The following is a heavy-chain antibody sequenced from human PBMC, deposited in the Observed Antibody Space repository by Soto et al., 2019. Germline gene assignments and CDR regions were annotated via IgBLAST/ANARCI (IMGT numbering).Heavy chain of an antibody. V-gene: IGHV3-15*01. CDR3: TTVDAVVLN. J-gene: IGHJ4*02. Sequence: GXSQRLSCAASGFTFRNAWMSWVRQAPGGGLEWVGSXKRNIXARTTDYADPXXGTIAISXXDSNSILYMEMNSMRSEDTAVYYCTTVDAVVLNWGQGFLVTVSS. CDR2: XKRNIXARTT. D-gene: IGHD6-19*01. CDR1: GFTFRNAW.